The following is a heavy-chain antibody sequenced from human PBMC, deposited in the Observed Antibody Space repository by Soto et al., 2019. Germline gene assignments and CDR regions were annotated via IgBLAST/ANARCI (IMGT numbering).Heavy chain of an antibody. CDR1: GDTFSTNI. CDR3: ARDEGWKHPPGDSDGFDI. D-gene: IGHD5-18*01. J-gene: IGHJ3*02. Sequence: SVKVSCKASGDTFSTNIINWVRRAPGQGLEWMGRIIPILGRPDYGQNFQDRVTIIADRSTSTVYMELSSLRYEDTAVYYCARDEGWKHPPGDSDGFDIWGQGTMVTVSS. V-gene: IGHV1-69*08. CDR2: IIPILGRP.